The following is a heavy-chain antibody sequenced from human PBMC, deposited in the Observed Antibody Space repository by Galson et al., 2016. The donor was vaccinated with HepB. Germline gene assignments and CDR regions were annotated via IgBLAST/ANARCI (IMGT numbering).Heavy chain of an antibody. CDR3: ARDLEQQVVILYYGLDV. V-gene: IGHV6-1*01. CDR2: TYYRSKWYN. J-gene: IGHJ6*02. D-gene: IGHD6-13*01. Sequence: CAISGDSVSSNIAAWNWIRQSPSRGLEWLGRTYYRSKWYNDYAVSVKSRITINPDTSKNQFSLHLNSVTPEDTAVYFCARDLEQQVVILYYGLDVWGQGTTVTVSS. CDR1: GDSVSSNIAA.